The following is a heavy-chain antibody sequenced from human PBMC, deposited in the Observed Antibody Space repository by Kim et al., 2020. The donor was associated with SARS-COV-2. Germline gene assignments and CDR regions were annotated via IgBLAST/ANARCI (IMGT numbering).Heavy chain of an antibody. CDR2: IFYSGTT. V-gene: IGHV4-39*01. Sequence: SETLSLTCTVSGGPISSSHYYWGWIRQPPGKGLEWIGCIFYSGTTYYNPSLKSRVTISLDTSKNQFSLKLSSVTAADTAVYYCPRHPAMATVTFDYWCQG. D-gene: IGHD4-17*01. CDR3: PRHPAMATVTFDY. J-gene: IGHJ4*02. CDR1: GGPISSSHYY.